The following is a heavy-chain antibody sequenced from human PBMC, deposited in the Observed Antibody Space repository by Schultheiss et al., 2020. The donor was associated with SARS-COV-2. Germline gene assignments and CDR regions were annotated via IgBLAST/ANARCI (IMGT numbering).Heavy chain of an antibody. V-gene: IGHV1-18*01. CDR1: GYTFTSYD. J-gene: IGHJ5*02. Sequence: ASVKVSCKASGYTFTSYDINWVRQATGQGLEWMGWISGYNGATSYTQKFQGRVTMTTDTSTTTAYMELRSLRSDDTAVYYCARDRRAARLNWFDPWGQGTLVTVSS. CDR2: ISGYNGAT. D-gene: IGHD6-13*01. CDR3: ARDRRAARLNWFDP.